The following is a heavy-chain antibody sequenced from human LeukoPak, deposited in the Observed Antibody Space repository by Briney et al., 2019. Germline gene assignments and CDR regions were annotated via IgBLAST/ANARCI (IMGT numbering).Heavy chain of an antibody. CDR1: GFTFSSYW. Sequence: PGGSLRLSCAASGFTFSSYWMSWVRQAPGKGLEWVANIKQDGSEKYYVDSVKGRFTISRDNAKNSLYLQMNSLRAEDTAVYYCASHTIFGVVIIAFDIWGQGTMVTVSS. D-gene: IGHD3-3*01. V-gene: IGHV3-7*01. CDR3: ASHTIFGVVIIAFDI. J-gene: IGHJ3*02. CDR2: IKQDGSEK.